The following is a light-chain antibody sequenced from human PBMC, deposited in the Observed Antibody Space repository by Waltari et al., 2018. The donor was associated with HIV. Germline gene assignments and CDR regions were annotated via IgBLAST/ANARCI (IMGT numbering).Light chain of an antibody. CDR2: DTY. J-gene: IGLJ3*02. V-gene: IGLV1-51*01. CDR3: ATWDNSLSIGV. Sequence: QSVLTQPPSVSAAPGQKVTISCSGSSSDIGSYTLSRYQQFPGTAPRRLIFDTYKRPSGIPDRFSASKSGTSATLDITGLQTGDEADYYCATWDNSLSIGVFGGGTKLTVL. CDR1: SSDIGSYT.